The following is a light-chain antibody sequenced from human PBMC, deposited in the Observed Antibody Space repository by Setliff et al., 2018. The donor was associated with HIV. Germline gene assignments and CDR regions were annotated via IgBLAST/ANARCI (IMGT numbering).Light chain of an antibody. J-gene: IGLJ1*01. CDR1: SSDVGGYNF. Sequence: QSVLTQPASVSGSPGQSITISCTGTSSDVGGYNFVAWYQQHTGKAPKLLIYDVTNRPSGVSNRFSGSKSGNTASLTISGLQAEDEADYYCNSYTNTSTLGVFGTGTKVTVL. CDR3: NSYTNTSTLGV. CDR2: DVT. V-gene: IGLV2-14*03.